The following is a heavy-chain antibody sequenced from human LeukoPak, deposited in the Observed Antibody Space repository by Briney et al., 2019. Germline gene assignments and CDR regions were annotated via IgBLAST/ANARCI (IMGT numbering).Heavy chain of an antibody. D-gene: IGHD5-24*01. CDR3: AKSGEMATKPLDY. CDR2: ISGSGGST. Sequence: PGGSLRLSCAASGFTFSSYAMSWARQAPGKGLEWVSDISGSGGSTYYADSVKGRFTISRDNSKNTLYLQMNSVRAEDTAVYYCAKSGEMATKPLDYWGQGTLVTVSS. CDR1: GFTFSSYA. J-gene: IGHJ4*02. V-gene: IGHV3-23*01.